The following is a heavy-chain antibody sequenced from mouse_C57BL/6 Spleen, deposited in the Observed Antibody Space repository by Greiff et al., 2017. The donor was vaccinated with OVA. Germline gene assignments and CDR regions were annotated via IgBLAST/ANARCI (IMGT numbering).Heavy chain of an antibody. CDR3: ARDLPEDYAMDY. J-gene: IGHJ4*01. Sequence: EVKLQESGPGLVKPSQSLSLTCSVTGYSITSGYYWNWIRQFPGNKLEWMGYISYDGSNNYNPSLKNRISITRDTSKNQFFLKLNSVTTEDTATYYCARDLPEDYAMDYWGQGTSVTVSS. CDR1: GYSITSGYY. V-gene: IGHV3-6*01. CDR2: ISYDGSN.